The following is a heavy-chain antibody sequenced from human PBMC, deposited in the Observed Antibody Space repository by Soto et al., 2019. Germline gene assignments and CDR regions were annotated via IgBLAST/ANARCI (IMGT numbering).Heavy chain of an antibody. Sequence: PGGSLRLSCAASGFTFSSYGMHWVRQAPGKGLEWVALISYDGSNKYYADSVKGRFTISRDNSKNTLFLQMNSLRAEDTAAYYCAAQVATGYWGQGTLVTVSS. CDR2: ISYDGSNK. J-gene: IGHJ4*02. D-gene: IGHD5-12*01. CDR1: GFTFSSYG. V-gene: IGHV3-30*03. CDR3: AAQVATGY.